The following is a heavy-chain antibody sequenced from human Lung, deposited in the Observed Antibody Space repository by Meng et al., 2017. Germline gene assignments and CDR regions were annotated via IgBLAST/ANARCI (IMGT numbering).Heavy chain of an antibody. CDR1: GGSFSDYY. J-gene: IGHJ4*02. V-gene: IGHV4-34*01. Sequence: VHVQAWGAGLLSPSGTLPLTCVASGGSFSDYYWSWIRQPPGKGLEWIGEINHSGSTNYNPSLESRATISVDTSQNNLSLKLSSVTAADSAVYYCARGPTTMAHDFDYWGQGTLVTVSS. CDR3: ARGPTTMAHDFDY. D-gene: IGHD4-11*01. CDR2: INHSGST.